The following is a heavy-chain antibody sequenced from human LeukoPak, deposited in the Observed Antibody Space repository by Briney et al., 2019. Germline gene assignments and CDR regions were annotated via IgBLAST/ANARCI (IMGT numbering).Heavy chain of an antibody. Sequence: ASVKVSCKASGYTFTSYGISWVRQAPGQGLEWMGWISAYNGNTNYAQKFQGRFTMTRDTAISTAYMELSRLRSEDTAVYYCAGSPQWLVTRGVYWGQGTLVTVSS. CDR2: ISAYNGNT. D-gene: IGHD6-19*01. J-gene: IGHJ4*02. CDR1: GYTFTSYG. CDR3: AGSPQWLVTRGVY. V-gene: IGHV1-18*01.